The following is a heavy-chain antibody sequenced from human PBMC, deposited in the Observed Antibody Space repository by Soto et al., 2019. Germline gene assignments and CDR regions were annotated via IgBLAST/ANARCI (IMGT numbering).Heavy chain of an antibody. J-gene: IGHJ4*02. Sequence: PVGSLRLSCAASGFTFSSYSMNWVRQAPGKGLEWVSSISSSSSYIYYADSVKGRFTISRDNAENSLYLQMNSLRAEDTAVYYCASIYHELFDYWGQGTLVTVSS. CDR1: GFTFSSYS. D-gene: IGHD3-10*01. CDR3: ASIYHELFDY. V-gene: IGHV3-21*01. CDR2: ISSSSSYI.